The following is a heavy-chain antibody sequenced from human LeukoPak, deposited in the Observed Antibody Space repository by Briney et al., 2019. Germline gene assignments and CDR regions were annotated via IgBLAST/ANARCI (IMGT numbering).Heavy chain of an antibody. J-gene: IGHJ4*02. V-gene: IGHV3-30*02. CDR2: IRYDGSNK. D-gene: IGHD3-22*01. CDR1: GFTFSSYG. Sequence: GGSLRLSCAASGFTFSSYGMHWVRQAPGKGLEWVAFIRYDGSNKYYADSVKGRFTISRDNSKNTLYLQMSSLRAEDTAVYYCAKDPNYYDSSGYYSEFDYWGQGTLVTVSS. CDR3: AKDPNYYDSSGYYSEFDY.